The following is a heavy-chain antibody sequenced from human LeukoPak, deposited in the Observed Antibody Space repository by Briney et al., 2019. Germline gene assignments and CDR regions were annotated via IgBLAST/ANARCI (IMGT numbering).Heavy chain of an antibody. CDR1: GFTVSGNY. Sequence: GGSLRLSCAASGFTVSGNYMSWVRQAPGQGLEWVSILYSGGSTYYTDSVKGRFTISRDNSKNTLYLQMNSLRAEDTAVYYCARGDDYGYYFDYWGQGTLVTVSS. D-gene: IGHD4-17*01. CDR2: LYSGGST. V-gene: IGHV3-66*01. J-gene: IGHJ4*02. CDR3: ARGDDYGYYFDY.